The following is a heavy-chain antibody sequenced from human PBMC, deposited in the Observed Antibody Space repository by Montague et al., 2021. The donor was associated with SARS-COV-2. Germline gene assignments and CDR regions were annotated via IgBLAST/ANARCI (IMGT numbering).Heavy chain of an antibody. J-gene: IGHJ6*03. Sequence: SETLSLTCAVHGGSFSTYSWNWIRQPPGKGLEWIGEIHHGGSTNXNPSLKSRVTISADTSKNQFSLKLTSVAAADTAVYYCARLGDGVVPSPILGVGPYYSYYYMDVWGKGTTVTVPS. CDR3: ARLGDGVVPSPILGVGPYYSYYYMDV. D-gene: IGHD3-10*01. CDR2: IHHGGST. CDR1: GGSFSTYS. V-gene: IGHV4-34*01.